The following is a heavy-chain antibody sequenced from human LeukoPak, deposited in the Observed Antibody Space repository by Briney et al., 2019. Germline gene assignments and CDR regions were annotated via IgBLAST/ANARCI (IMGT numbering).Heavy chain of an antibody. Sequence: ASVKVSCKASGYTFTSYAMHWVRQAPGQRLEWMGWSNAGNGNTKYSQKFQGRVTITADESTSTAYMELSSLRSEDTAVYYCASLGGPYYFDYWGQGTLVTVSS. CDR2: SNAGNGNT. D-gene: IGHD3-10*01. V-gene: IGHV1-3*01. J-gene: IGHJ4*02. CDR3: ASLGGPYYFDY. CDR1: GYTFTSYA.